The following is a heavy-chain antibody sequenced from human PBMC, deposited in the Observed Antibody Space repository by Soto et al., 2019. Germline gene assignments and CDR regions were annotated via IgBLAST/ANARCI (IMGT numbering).Heavy chain of an antibody. D-gene: IGHD2-8*01. V-gene: IGHV4-39*01. J-gene: IGHJ4*02. CDR2: IHYSGST. CDR3: ARHEGNGNVWPLDY. CDR1: GDSIGTTHSY. Sequence: PSETLSLTCTVSGDSIGTTHSYWAWIRQSPGKGLEWIGNIHYSGSTYYMPSLRSRVTLSVDTSKNQFSLRLTSVTAEDPAVYYCARHEGNGNVWPLDYWGQGILVTGSS.